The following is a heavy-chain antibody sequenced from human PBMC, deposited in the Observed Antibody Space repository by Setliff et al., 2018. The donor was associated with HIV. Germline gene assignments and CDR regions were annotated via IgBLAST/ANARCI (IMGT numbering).Heavy chain of an antibody. CDR1: SSSSYY. V-gene: IGHV3-23*01. Sequence: SSSSYYWGWIRQPPGKGLEWVSAISGSGGSTYYADSVKGRFTISRDNARNSLYLQMNSLRAEDTAVYYCARDVTAFDIWGQGTMVTVSS. D-gene: IGHD5-18*01. CDR3: ARDVTAFDI. CDR2: ISGSGGST. J-gene: IGHJ3*02.